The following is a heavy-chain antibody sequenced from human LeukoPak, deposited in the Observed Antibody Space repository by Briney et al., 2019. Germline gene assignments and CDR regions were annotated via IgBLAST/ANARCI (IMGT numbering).Heavy chain of an antibody. D-gene: IGHD3-10*01. CDR3: ARDRGRAPFDP. CDR2: ISANNGNT. V-gene: IGHV1-18*01. CDR1: GYTFTNYG. J-gene: IGHJ5*02. Sequence: ASVKVSCKASGYTFTNYGFSWVRYAPGQGLEWMGWISANNGNTNYAQKLQGRVTMTTDTSTSTAYMELRSLRSDDTAVYYCARDRGRAPFDPWGQGTLVTVSS.